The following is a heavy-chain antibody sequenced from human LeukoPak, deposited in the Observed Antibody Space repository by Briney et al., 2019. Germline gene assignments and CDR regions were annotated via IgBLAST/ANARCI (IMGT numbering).Heavy chain of an antibody. CDR2: INHSGST. D-gene: IGHD3-3*01. CDR1: GGSFSGYY. V-gene: IGHV4-34*01. CDR3: ARGKRRITIFGVVSGYYYYMDV. J-gene: IGHJ6*03. Sequence: PSETLSLTCAVYGGSFSGYYWSWIRQPPGKGLEWIGEINHSGSTNYNPSLKSRVTISVDTSKNQFSLKLSSVTAADTAVYYCARGKRRITIFGVVSGYYYYMDVWGKGTTVTVSS.